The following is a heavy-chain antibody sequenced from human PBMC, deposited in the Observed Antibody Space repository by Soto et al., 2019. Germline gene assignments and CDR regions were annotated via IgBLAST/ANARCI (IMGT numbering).Heavy chain of an antibody. CDR3: ARGLRYFAYYYGMDV. D-gene: IGHD3-9*01. CDR2: ISSNGGST. V-gene: IGHV3-64*01. Sequence: EVPVVESGGGLVQPGGTLRLSCAASGFTFSSYAMHWVRQAPGKGLEYVSAISSNGGSTYYANSVKGRFTISRDNSKNTLYLQMGSLRPEDMAVYYCARGLRYFAYYYGMDVWGQGTTVTVSS. CDR1: GFTFSSYA. J-gene: IGHJ6*02.